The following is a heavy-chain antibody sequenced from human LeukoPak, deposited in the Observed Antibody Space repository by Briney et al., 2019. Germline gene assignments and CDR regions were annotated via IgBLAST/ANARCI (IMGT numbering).Heavy chain of an antibody. V-gene: IGHV3-11*05. J-gene: IGHJ6*02. CDR3: GRGNYGVDV. Sequence: PGGPVRLLCEASGFTFSDYYMTWIRQAPGKGLECVSYISSVDTYTNYADSVKGRFTISRHNAKNSLYMQMNSLRAEDTAVYYCGRGNYGVDVWGQGTTVTVSS. CDR1: GFTFSDYY. CDR2: ISSVDTYT.